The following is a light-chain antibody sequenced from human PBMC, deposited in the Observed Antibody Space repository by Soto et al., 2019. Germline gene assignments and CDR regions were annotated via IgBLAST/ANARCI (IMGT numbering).Light chain of an antibody. Sequence: SLASLAVPLLERATINCKTKQSVLYSSNNKNYLAWYQQKPGQPPRLLIYWASTRESGVPDRFSGSGSGTDFTLTISSLQAEDVAVYYCQQYYSTPCTFGPGTKVDIK. CDR3: QQYYSTPCT. CDR1: QSVLYSSNNKNY. V-gene: IGKV4-1*01. J-gene: IGKJ1*01. CDR2: WAS.